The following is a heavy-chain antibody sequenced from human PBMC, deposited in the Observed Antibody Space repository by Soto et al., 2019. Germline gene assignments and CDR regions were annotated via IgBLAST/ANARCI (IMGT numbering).Heavy chain of an antibody. CDR1: GFTFSSYA. CDR2: ISGSGGST. CDR3: AKGRIVVVPAAIGDFDY. Sequence: GGSLRLSCGASGFTFSSYAMSWVRQAPGKGLEWVSAISGSGGSTYYADSVKGRFTISRDNSKNTLYLQMNSLRAEDTAVYYCAKGRIVVVPAAIGDFDYWGQGTLVTVSS. V-gene: IGHV3-23*01. J-gene: IGHJ4*02. D-gene: IGHD2-2*01.